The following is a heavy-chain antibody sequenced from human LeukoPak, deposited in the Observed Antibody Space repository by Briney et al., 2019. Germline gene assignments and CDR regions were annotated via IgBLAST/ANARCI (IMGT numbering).Heavy chain of an antibody. J-gene: IGHJ4*02. V-gene: IGHV3-33*01. Sequence: GGSLRLSCAASGFTFNSYGMHWVRQSLGKGLEWVAVIWYDGSSKYYAASVKGRFTISRDNSKNTLYLQMNSLRAEDTAVYYCARSVDFWSGYQDYWGQGTLVTVSS. D-gene: IGHD3-3*01. CDR2: IWYDGSSK. CDR3: ARSVDFWSGYQDY. CDR1: GFTFNSYG.